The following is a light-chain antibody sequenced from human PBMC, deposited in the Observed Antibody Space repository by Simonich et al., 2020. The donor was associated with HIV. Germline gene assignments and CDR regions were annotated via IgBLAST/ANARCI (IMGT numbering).Light chain of an antibody. Sequence: NFMLTQPHSVSESPGKTVTTSCTRSSGSIANNYVQWYQQRPGSAPTTVIYEDNQRPSGVPDRVSGSIDRSSNSASLTISGLKTEDEADYYCQSYDSSTWVFGGGTKLTVL. V-gene: IGLV6-57*03. J-gene: IGLJ3*02. CDR2: EDN. CDR3: QSYDSSTWV. CDR1: SGSIANNY.